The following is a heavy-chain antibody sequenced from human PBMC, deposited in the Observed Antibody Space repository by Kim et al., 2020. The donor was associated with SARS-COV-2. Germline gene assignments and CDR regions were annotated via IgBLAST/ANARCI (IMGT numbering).Heavy chain of an antibody. V-gene: IGHV3-23*01. J-gene: IGHJ4*02. Sequence: AESVKGRFTISRDNSKNTLYLQMSSLRAEDTAVYYCAKAQYSSNWYYFDFWGQGTLVTVSS. CDR3: AKAQYSSNWYYFDF. D-gene: IGHD6-13*01.